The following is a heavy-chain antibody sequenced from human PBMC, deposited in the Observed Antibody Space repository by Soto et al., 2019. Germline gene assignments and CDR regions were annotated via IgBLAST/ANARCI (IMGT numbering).Heavy chain of an antibody. CDR3: TMRPYCSGGSCFYYYYGMDV. D-gene: IGHD2-15*01. Sequence: EVQLVESGGGLVQPGGSLKLSCAASGFTFSGSAMHWVRQASGKGLEWVGRIRSKANSYATAYAASVKGRFTISRDDSDNTAYLQMNSLKTEDTAVYYCTMRPYCSGGSCFYYYYGMDVWGQGTTVTVSS. V-gene: IGHV3-73*02. CDR1: GFTFSGSA. CDR2: IRSKANSYAT. J-gene: IGHJ6*02.